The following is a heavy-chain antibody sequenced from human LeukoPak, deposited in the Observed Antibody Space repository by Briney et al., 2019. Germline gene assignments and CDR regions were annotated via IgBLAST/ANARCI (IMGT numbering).Heavy chain of an antibody. CDR3: ATSESQTRFDY. CDR2: SFPGDSET. CDR1: GYSFTSYW. Sequence: GESLKISCKGSGYSFTSYWIGWVRQLPGKGLEWMGLSFPGDSETIYSPSFQGQVTISADKSINTAYLRWSSLKASDTAMYYCATSESQTRFDYWGQGTLVTVSS. V-gene: IGHV5-51*01. D-gene: IGHD1/OR15-1a*01. J-gene: IGHJ4*02.